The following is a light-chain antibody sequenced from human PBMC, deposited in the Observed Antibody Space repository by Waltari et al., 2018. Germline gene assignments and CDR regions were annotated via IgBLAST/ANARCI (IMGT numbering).Light chain of an antibody. V-gene: IGLV3-19*01. Sequence: SSDLTQDPAVSVALGQTVRITCQGDSVRRACASWYQQRPGQAPILVISDKNSRPSGIPGRFSGSSSGNTASLTIASTQAEDEADYYCSSRDNFNRHAVLFGGGTKLTVL. J-gene: IGLJ3*02. CDR1: SVRRAC. CDR3: SSRDNFNRHAVL. CDR2: DKN.